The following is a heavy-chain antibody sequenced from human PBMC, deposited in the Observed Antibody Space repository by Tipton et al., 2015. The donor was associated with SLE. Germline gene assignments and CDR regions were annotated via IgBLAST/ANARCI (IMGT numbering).Heavy chain of an antibody. V-gene: IGHV4-59*12. D-gene: IGHD2-8*02. CDR3: ARDVGGYNTGWFPYYFDY. CDR1: GGSIGSYY. J-gene: IGHJ4*02. CDR2: IYYSGST. Sequence: GLVKPSETLSLTCTVAGGSIGSYYWNWIRQPPGKGLEWIGYIYYSGSTNYNSSLKSRLTISVDTSKNQFSLKLSSVTAADTAVYYCARDVGGYNTGWFPYYFDYWGQGTLVTVSS.